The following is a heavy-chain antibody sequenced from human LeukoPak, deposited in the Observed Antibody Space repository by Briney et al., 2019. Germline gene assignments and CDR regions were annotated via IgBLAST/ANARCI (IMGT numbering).Heavy chain of an antibody. CDR3: ARGGVGASWYNWFDP. D-gene: IGHD1-26*01. J-gene: IGHJ5*02. CDR2: INHSGST. V-gene: IGHV4-34*01. Sequence: SETLSLTCAVYGGSFSGYYWSWIRQPPGKGLEWIGEINHSGSTNYNPSLKSRVTISVDTSVTAADTAVYYCARGGVGASWYNWFDPWGQGTLVTVSS. CDR1: GGSFSGYY.